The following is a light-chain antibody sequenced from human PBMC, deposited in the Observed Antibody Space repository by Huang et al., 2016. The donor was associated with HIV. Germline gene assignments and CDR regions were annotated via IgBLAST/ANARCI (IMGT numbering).Light chain of an antibody. J-gene: IGKJ4*01. CDR2: KAS. V-gene: IGKV1-5*03. CDR3: QQYNTFPLT. CDR1: QSISNW. Sequence: DIQMTQSPSTLSASVGDRVTITCRAGQSISNWLAWYQQKPGKAPRLLIYKASYLETGVPSRFSGSGSGTEFTLTISHLQPDDFATYYCQQYNTFPLTFGGGTTVDLK.